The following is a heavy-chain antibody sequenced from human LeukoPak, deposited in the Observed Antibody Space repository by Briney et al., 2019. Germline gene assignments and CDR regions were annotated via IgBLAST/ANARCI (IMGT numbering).Heavy chain of an antibody. D-gene: IGHD7-27*01. V-gene: IGHV7-4-1*02. Sequence: GASVKVSCKASGYTFTSYAMNWVRQAPGQGLEWMGWINTNTGNPTYAQGFTGRFVFSLDTSVSTAYLQISSLKAEDTAVYYCARDLGMTAIAPKINYYYYGMDVWGQGTTVTVSS. CDR1: GYTFTSYA. J-gene: IGHJ6*02. CDR3: ARDLGMTAIAPKINYYYYGMDV. CDR2: INTNTGNP.